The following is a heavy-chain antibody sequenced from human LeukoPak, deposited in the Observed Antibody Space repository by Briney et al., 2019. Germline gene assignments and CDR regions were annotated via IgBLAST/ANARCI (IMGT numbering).Heavy chain of an antibody. D-gene: IGHD5-24*01. J-gene: IGHJ2*01. CDR1: GGSISSYY. Sequence: SETLSLTCTVSGGSISSYYWSWIRQPPGKGLEWVAYIYYSGSTNYNPSLKSRVTISVDTSKNQFSLKLSSVTAADTAVYYCARGSGRGYNRIYWYFDLWGRGTLVTVSS. V-gene: IGHV4-59*01. CDR3: ARGSGRGYNRIYWYFDL. CDR2: IYYSGST.